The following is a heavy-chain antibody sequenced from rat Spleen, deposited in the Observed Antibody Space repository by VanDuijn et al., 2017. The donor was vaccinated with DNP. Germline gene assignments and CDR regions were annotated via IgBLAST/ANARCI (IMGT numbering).Heavy chain of an antibody. CDR1: GFNFNDYW. Sequence: EVQLVESGGGLVQPGRSLKLSCVASGFNFNDYWMGWVRQAPGKGLEWVASITNTGDSTYYSDAVKGRFSISRDNVKSTLYLQVNRLRSEDTATYYCARPVYYDGTYYYGWFAYWGQGTLVTVSS. V-gene: IGHV5-31*01. D-gene: IGHD1-12*02. J-gene: IGHJ3*01. CDR3: ARPVYYDGTYYYGWFAY. CDR2: ITNTGDST.